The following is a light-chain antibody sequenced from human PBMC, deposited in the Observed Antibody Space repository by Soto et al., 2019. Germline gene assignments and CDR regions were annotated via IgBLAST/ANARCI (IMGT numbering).Light chain of an antibody. V-gene: IGLV2-11*01. CDR1: SSDVGGYNF. CDR3: CSYAGTSRV. CDR2: DVS. J-gene: IGLJ3*02. Sequence: QSVLTQPRSVSGSPGQSVTISCTGTSSDVGGYNFVSWYQQHPGKAPKLMIFDVSDRPSGVPDRFSGSKSGNTASLTISGLQAEDEADYNCCSYAGTSRVFGGGTKLTVL.